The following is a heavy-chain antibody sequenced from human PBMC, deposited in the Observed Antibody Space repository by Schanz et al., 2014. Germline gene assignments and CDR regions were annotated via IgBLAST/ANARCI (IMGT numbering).Heavy chain of an antibody. CDR3: ATAQVVIREYFGVDV. V-gene: IGHV3-53*04. CDR2: IYSSGST. J-gene: IGHJ6*02. CDR1: GFTVSNSY. Sequence: DVQLVDSGGGLVQPGGSLRLSCAASGFTVSNSYIHWVRQAPGKGLEWVSTIYSSGSTYYADSVRGRFTISRDNSINTMYLQMNNLRSDDAAVDYCATAQVVIREYFGVDVWGQGTTVTVSS. D-gene: IGHD2-21*01.